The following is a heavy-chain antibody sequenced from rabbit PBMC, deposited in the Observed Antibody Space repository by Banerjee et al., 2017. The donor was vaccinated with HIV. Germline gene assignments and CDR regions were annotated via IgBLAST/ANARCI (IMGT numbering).Heavy chain of an antibody. Sequence: QLKESGGGLVQPGGSLKLSCKASGFDFSSYYMSWVRQAPGKGLEWIGYIVPVFGSTYYASWVNGRFTITSHNAQNTLYLQLNSLTAADTATYFCARDLAGVIGWNFGWWGPGTLVTVS. CDR3: ARDLAGVIGWNFGW. CDR2: IVPVFGST. V-gene: IGHV1S7*01. D-gene: IGHD4-1*01. CDR1: GFDFSSYY. J-gene: IGHJ6*01.